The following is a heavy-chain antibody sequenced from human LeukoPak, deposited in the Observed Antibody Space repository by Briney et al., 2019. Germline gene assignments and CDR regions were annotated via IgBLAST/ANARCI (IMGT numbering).Heavy chain of an antibody. V-gene: IGHV4-34*01. CDR2: INHSGST. CDR1: GGSFSGYY. CDR3: ARGRLHNPLLRYFDWLLAFDI. Sequence: SETLSLTCAVYGGSFSGYYWSWIRQPPGKGLEWIGEINHSGSTNYNPSLKSRVTISVDTSKNQFSLKLSSVTAADTAVYYCARGRLHNPLLRYFDWLLAFDIWGQGTMVTVSS. D-gene: IGHD3-9*01. J-gene: IGHJ3*02.